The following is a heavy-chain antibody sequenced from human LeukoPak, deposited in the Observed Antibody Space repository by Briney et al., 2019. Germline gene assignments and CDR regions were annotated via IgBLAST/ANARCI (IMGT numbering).Heavy chain of an antibody. V-gene: IGHV3-74*01. CDR2: INSDGTTI. D-gene: IGHD2/OR15-2a*01. J-gene: IGHJ4*02. CDR1: GFTFGGYW. CDR3: ARAGYYRFDY. Sequence: GGSLRLSCAASGFTFGGYWMHWVRQAPGKGLVWVSRINSDGTTIDYADSVKGRFTISRDNAKNTLYLQMNSLRDEDTAVYYCARAGYYRFDYWGQGTLVTVSS.